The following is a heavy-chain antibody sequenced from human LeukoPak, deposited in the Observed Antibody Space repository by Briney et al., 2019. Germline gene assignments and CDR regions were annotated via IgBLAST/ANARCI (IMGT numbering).Heavy chain of an antibody. D-gene: IGHD3-3*01. CDR1: GGSISSYY. CDR3: ARVSYDFWSGYRFDY. J-gene: IGHJ4*02. V-gene: IGHV4-4*07. Sequence: SETLSLTCTVSGGSISSYYWRWIRQPAGKGLEGIGRIYTSGSTNYNPSLKSRVTISVDTSKNQFSLKLSSVTAADTAVYYCARVSYDFWSGYRFDYWGQGTLVTVSS. CDR2: IYTSGST.